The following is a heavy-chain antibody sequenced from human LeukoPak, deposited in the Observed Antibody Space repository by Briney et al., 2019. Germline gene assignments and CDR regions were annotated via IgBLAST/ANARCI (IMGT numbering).Heavy chain of an antibody. CDR1: GFTVSSNY. Sequence: GGSLRLSCAASGFTVSSNYMSWVRQAPGKGLEWVSVIYSGGNTYYADSVKGRFTISRDNSKNTLYLQMNSLRVEDTAVYYCARDGYSYGSTFDYWGQGTLVTVSS. CDR3: ARDGYSYGSTFDY. V-gene: IGHV3-53*01. J-gene: IGHJ4*02. CDR2: IYSGGNT. D-gene: IGHD5-18*01.